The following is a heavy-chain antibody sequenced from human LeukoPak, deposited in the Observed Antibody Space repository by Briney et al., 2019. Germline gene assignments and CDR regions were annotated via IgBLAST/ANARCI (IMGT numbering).Heavy chain of an antibody. CDR1: GFIFEDYA. J-gene: IGHJ2*01. CDR3: TKDVFAFGGYFEL. V-gene: IGHV3-9*01. D-gene: IGHD3-16*01. Sequence: PGGSLRLSCAASGFIFEDYAMPWLRQAPGKGLEWVPVISWNSGRIGYADSGKGRFTISRDNAKNSLYLQMNSLRTEDTAFYYCTKDVFAFGGYFELWGRGTLVTVSS. CDR2: ISWNSGRI.